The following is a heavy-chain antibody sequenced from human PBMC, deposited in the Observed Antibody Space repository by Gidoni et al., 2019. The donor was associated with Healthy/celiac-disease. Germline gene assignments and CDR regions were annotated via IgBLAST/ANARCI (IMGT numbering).Heavy chain of an antibody. Sequence: IPIFGTANYAQKFQGRVTITADESTSTAYMELSSLRSEDTAVYYCAGVLNYYDSSGYYYTVGSLDYWGQGTLVTVSS. J-gene: IGHJ4*02. D-gene: IGHD3-22*01. CDR3: AGVLNYYDSSGYYYTVGSLDY. V-gene: IGHV1-69*19. CDR2: IPIFGTA.